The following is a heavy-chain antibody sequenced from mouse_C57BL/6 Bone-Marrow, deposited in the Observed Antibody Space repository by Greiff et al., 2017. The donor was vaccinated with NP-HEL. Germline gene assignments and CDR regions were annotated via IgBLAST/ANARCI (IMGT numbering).Heavy chain of an antibody. D-gene: IGHD1-1*02. Sequence: EVKLMESGGDLVKPGGSLKLSCAASGFTFSSYGMSWVRQTPDKRLEWVATISSGGSYTYYPDSVKGRFTISRDNAKNTLYLQMSSLKSEDTAMYYCARRGVMGYFDYWGQGTTLTVSS. CDR2: ISSGGSYT. V-gene: IGHV5-6*02. J-gene: IGHJ2*01. CDR1: GFTFSSYG. CDR3: ARRGVMGYFDY.